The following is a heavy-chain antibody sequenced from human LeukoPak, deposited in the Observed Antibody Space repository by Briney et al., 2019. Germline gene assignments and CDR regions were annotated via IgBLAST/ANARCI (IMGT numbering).Heavy chain of an antibody. CDR3: AKDRGGSSPPFDY. CDR1: GFTFSIYG. CDR2: FSSSDGTT. D-gene: IGHD1-26*01. J-gene: IGHJ4*02. V-gene: IGHV3-23*01. Sequence: GGSLRLSCAASGFTFSIYGMSWVRQAPGKGLEWVSGFSSSDGTTHYADSVKGRFTVSRDISKNTLYLQMNRLRAEDTAVYYCAKDRGGSSPPFDYWGQGTLVTVSS.